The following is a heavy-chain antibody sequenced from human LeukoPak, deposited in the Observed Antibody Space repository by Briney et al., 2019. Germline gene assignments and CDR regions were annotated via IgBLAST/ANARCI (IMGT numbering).Heavy chain of an antibody. CDR3: ARVDEYYDSSGYIDY. CDR2: IYHSGST. Sequence: PSETLSLTCTVSGYSISSGYYWGWIRQPPGKGLEWIGSIYHSGSTYYNPSLKSRVTISVDTSKNQFSLKLSSVTAADTAVYYCARVDEYYDSSGYIDYWGQGTLVTVSS. CDR1: GYSISSGYY. D-gene: IGHD3-22*01. V-gene: IGHV4-38-2*02. J-gene: IGHJ4*02.